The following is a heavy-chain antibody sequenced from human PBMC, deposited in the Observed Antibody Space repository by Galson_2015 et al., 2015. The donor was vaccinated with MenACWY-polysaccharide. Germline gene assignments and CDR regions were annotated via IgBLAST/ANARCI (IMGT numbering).Heavy chain of an antibody. CDR3: ARDTGTASYYYGMDV. D-gene: IGHD4-17*01. J-gene: IGHJ6*02. CDR2: IWYDGSNK. Sequence: SLRLSCAASGFTFRSNGMHWVRQAPGKGLEWVAVIWYDGSNKYYADSVKGRFTISRDNSKNTLYLQMNSLRAEDTAVYYCARDTGTASYYYGMDVWGQGTTVTVSS. CDR1: GFTFRSNG. V-gene: IGHV3-33*08.